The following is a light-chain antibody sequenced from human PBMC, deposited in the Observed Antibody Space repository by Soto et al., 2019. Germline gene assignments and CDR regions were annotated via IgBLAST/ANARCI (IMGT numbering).Light chain of an antibody. CDR1: QSISNH. CDR3: QHTYTTPIT. V-gene: IGKV1-39*01. J-gene: IGKJ5*01. Sequence: DIQMTQSPSSLSASVEDRVIITCRASQSISNHLNWYQQKPGKAPKLLIYHSSTLQSGVPSRFSGSGSGTDFTLTISSLQPEDFATYYCQHTYTTPITFGQGTRLEIK. CDR2: HSS.